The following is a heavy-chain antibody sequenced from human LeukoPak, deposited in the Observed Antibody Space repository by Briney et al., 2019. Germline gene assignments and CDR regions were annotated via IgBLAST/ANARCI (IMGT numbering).Heavy chain of an antibody. D-gene: IGHD3-16*01. CDR1: EYTFTTYG. V-gene: IGHV1-18*01. CDR2: ISGYNGNT. Sequence: GESLMISCKGSEYTFTTYGIGWVRQAPGQGLEWMGWISGYNGNTNYAQKFQGRVTMTTDTSTSTAYMELRSLRSDDTAVYYCARTSHESVLYWSDPWGQGTLVNVSS. J-gene: IGHJ5*02. CDR3: ARTSHESVLYWSDP.